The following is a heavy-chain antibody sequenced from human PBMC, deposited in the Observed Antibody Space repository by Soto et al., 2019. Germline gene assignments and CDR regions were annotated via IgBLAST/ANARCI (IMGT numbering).Heavy chain of an antibody. D-gene: IGHD3-16*01. V-gene: IGHV1-8*01. CDR1: GYSFTNND. Sequence: ASVKVSCKASGYSFTNNDVSWVRQATGQGLEWMGWMNPGSGDTGYAQKFQGRDTMTSDISIATAYMELSSLRSDDTAIYYCARMATFGSLNWFDPWGQGTLVTVSS. CDR3: ARMATFGSLNWFDP. CDR2: MNPGSGDT. J-gene: IGHJ5*02.